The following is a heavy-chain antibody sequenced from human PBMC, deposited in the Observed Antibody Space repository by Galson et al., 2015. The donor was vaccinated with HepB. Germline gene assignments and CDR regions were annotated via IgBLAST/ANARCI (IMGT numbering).Heavy chain of an antibody. D-gene: IGHD4-17*01. CDR2: ISYDGSNK. Sequence: SLRLSCAASGFTFSSYGMHWVRQAPGKGLEWVAVISYDGSNKYYADSVKGRFTISRDNSKNTLYLQMNSLRAEDTAVYYCAKDRTVTTSAYYYGMDVWGQGTTV. CDR1: GFTFSSYG. V-gene: IGHV3-30*18. J-gene: IGHJ6*02. CDR3: AKDRTVTTSAYYYGMDV.